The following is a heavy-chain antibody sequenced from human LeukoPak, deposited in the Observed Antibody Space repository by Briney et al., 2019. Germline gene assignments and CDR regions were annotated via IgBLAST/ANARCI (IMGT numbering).Heavy chain of an antibody. CDR2: INHSGST. Sequence: SETLSLTCAVYGGSFSGYYWSWIRQPPGKGLEWIGEINHSGSTNYNPTLKSRVTISVDTSKNQFSLKLSSVTAADTAVYYCARGRLKGYCSGGSCYSTRYYFDYWGQGTLVTVSS. D-gene: IGHD2-15*01. CDR1: GGSFSGYY. J-gene: IGHJ4*02. CDR3: ARGRLKGYCSGGSCYSTRYYFDY. V-gene: IGHV4-34*01.